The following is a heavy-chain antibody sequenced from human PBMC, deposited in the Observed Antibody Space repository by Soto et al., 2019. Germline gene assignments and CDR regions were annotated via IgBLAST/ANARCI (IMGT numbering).Heavy chain of an antibody. V-gene: IGHV4-39*01. Sequence: QLQLQESGPGLVKPSETLSLTCTVSGGSISSSSYYWGWIRQPPGKGLEWIGSIYYSGSTYYNPSLKSRVTISVDTSKNQFSLKLSSVTAADTAVYYCARGRTWIQLYYFDYWGQGTLVTVSS. CDR2: IYYSGST. CDR3: ARGRTWIQLYYFDY. CDR1: GGSISSSSYY. D-gene: IGHD5-18*01. J-gene: IGHJ4*02.